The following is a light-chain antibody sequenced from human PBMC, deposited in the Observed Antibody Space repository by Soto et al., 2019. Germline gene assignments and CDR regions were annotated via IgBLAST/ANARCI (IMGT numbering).Light chain of an antibody. CDR2: DAS. Sequence: EIVLTQSPATLSLSPGERATLSCRAGQSVSRYLAWYQQKPGQAARLLIYDASNRATGIPARFSGSGSGTDFTLTISSLEPEDFAVYYCQQRSNWPPITFGQGTRLEIK. CDR1: QSVSRY. J-gene: IGKJ5*01. CDR3: QQRSNWPPIT. V-gene: IGKV3-11*01.